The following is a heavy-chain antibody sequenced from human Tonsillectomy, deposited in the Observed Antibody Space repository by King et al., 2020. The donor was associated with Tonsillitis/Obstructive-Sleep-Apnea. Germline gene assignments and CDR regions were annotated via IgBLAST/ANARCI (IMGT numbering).Heavy chain of an antibody. CDR3: ARELDTAMVLYYYYGMDV. Sequence: VQLVESGGGLVQPGGSLRLSCAASGFTFSSYWMHWVRQAPGKGLVWVSRINSDGSSTSYADSVKGRFTISRDNAKNTLYLQMNSLRAEDTAVYYCARELDTAMVLYYYYGMDVWGQGTTVTVSS. CDR2: INSDGSST. D-gene: IGHD5-18*01. J-gene: IGHJ6*02. CDR1: GFTFSSYW. V-gene: IGHV3-74*01.